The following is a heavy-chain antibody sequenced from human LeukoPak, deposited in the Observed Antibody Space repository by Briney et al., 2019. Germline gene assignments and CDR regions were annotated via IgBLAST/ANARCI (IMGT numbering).Heavy chain of an antibody. D-gene: IGHD1-1*01. J-gene: IGHJ3*02. V-gene: IGHV4-61*02. CDR3: ARVVHLEGAFDI. CDR1: GGSISSGDYY. CDR2: IYTSGST. Sequence: SETLSLTCTVSGGSISSGDYYWSWIRQPAGKGLEWIGRIYTSGSTNYNPSLKSRVTISVDTSKNQFSLKLSSVTAADTAVYYCARVVHLEGAFDIWGQGTMVTVSS.